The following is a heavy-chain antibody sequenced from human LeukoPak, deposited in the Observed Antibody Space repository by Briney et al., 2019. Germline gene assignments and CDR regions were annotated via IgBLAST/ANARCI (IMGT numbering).Heavy chain of an antibody. D-gene: IGHD2-2*01. CDR2: IYYSGST. J-gene: IGHJ4*02. CDR3: ARYQVVPATSQFDY. CDR1: GGSISSSSYY. Sequence: PSETLSLTCTVSGGSISSSSYYWGWIRQPPGKGLEWIGSIYYSGSTYYNPSLKSRVTISVDTSKNQFSLKLSSVTAADTAVYYCARYQVVPATSQFDYWGQGTLVTVSS. V-gene: IGHV4-39*07.